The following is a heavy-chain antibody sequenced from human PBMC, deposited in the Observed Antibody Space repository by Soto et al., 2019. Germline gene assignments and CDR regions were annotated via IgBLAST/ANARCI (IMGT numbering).Heavy chain of an antibody. CDR1: GFTFSDYY. Sequence: VQLLESGGGLVKPGGSLRLSCAASGFTFSDYYMSWIRQAPGKGLEWVSYISSSGDIMYYADSVKGRFTISRDNAKKSLYLQMNSLRAEDTAVYYCARDLGYYDSSGYFDYWGQGTLVSVSS. D-gene: IGHD3-22*01. CDR3: ARDLGYYDSSGYFDY. J-gene: IGHJ4*02. CDR2: ISSSGDIM. V-gene: IGHV3-11*01.